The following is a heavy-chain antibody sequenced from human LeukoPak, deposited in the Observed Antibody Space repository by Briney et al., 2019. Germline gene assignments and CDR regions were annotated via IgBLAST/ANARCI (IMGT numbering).Heavy chain of an antibody. D-gene: IGHD3-22*01. V-gene: IGHV1-2*02. CDR2: INPNSGGT. Sequence: ASVKVSCKASGYTFTGYYMHWVRQAPGQGLEWMGWINPNSGGTNYAQKFQGRVTMTRDTSISTAYMELSRLRSDDTAGYYCARGVYYYDSSGYYRYWGQGTLVTVSS. J-gene: IGHJ4*02. CDR3: ARGVYYYDSSGYYRY. CDR1: GYTFTGYY.